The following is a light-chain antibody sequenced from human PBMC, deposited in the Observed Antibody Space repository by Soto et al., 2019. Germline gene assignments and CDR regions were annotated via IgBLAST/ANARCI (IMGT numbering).Light chain of an antibody. CDR1: QSVSTSY. CDR2: GAS. CDR3: QQYGSVPLT. J-gene: IGKJ4*01. Sequence: EIVLTQSPGTLSLSPGERATLSCRASQSVSTSYLAWYQQKPGQAPSLLIHGASSRATGIPDRFSGSGSGADFPLTLSRLEPEDFAVYYCQQYGSVPLTFGGGTKVEIK. V-gene: IGKV3-20*01.